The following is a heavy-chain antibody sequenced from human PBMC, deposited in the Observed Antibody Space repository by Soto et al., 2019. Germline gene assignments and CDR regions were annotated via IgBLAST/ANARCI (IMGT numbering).Heavy chain of an antibody. CDR2: ISYDGSNK. Sequence: QVQLVESGGGVVQPGRSLRLSCAASGFTFSSYAMHWVRQAPGKGLEWVAVISYDGSNKYYADSVKGRFTISRDNSKNTLYLQMNSLRAEDTAVYYCARGGYYDSSGLTELGGQGTLVTVSS. V-gene: IGHV3-30-3*01. CDR1: GFTFSSYA. D-gene: IGHD3-22*01. J-gene: IGHJ4*02. CDR3: ARGGYYDSSGLTEL.